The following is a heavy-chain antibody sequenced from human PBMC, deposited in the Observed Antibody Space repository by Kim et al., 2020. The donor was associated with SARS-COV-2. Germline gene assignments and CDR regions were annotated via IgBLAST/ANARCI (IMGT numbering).Heavy chain of an antibody. CDR1: GGSISSNIYY. J-gene: IGHJ4*02. D-gene: IGHD4-17*01. V-gene: IGHV4-39*01. CDR2: VSDTGTT. CDR3: VRHPSYVDYVHFDH. Sequence: SETLSLTCTVSGGSISSNIYYWGWIRQPPGKGLEWIGSVSDTGTTYSNPSLRSRVTISEDTSSNQFSLKLTSVTAADTAVYYCVRHPSYVDYVHFDHWGQGTLVSISS.